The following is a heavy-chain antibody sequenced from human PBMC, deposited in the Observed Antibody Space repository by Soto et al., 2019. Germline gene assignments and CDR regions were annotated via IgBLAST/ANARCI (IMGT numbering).Heavy chain of an antibody. V-gene: IGHV1-18*01. J-gene: IGHJ4*02. Sequence: QVQLVQSGAEVKKPGASVKVSCKASGYTFTSYGISWVRQAPGQGLEWMGWISAYNGNTNYAQKLQGRVTMTTDTSTSTAYMELRSPRSDDTAVYYCARDGIGYDYVWGSYRYTGDYWGQGTLVTVSS. CDR3: ARDGIGYDYVWGSYRYTGDY. CDR1: GYTFTSYG. CDR2: ISAYNGNT. D-gene: IGHD3-16*02.